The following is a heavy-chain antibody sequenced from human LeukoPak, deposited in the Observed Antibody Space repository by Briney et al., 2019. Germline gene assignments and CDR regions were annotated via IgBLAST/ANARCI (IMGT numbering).Heavy chain of an antibody. CDR3: ARGGSIVGATPHDAFDI. D-gene: IGHD1-26*01. CDR2: IHYSGST. CDR1: AAPITSYY. V-gene: IGHV4-59*01. Sequence: SETLSLTCTVSAAPITSYYWSWIRQPPGKGLEWIGYIHYSGSTNYNPSLKSRVAISVDTSKDQVSLRLSSVTAADTAVYYCARGGSIVGATPHDAFDIWGQGTVVTVS. J-gene: IGHJ3*02.